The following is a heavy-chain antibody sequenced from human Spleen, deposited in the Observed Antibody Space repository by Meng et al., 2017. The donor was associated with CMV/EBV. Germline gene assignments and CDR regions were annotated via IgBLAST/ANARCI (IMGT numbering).Heavy chain of an antibody. CDR1: GGSFSGSY. V-gene: IGHV4-34*01. J-gene: IGHJ4*02. Sequence: AVYGGSFSGSYWSWIRQSPTKGLEWIGEILHDGSTHDNPSLKSRVTISIDTSKNQFSLRLSSVTAADTAVYYCARGGYYFDSEGVDYWGRGTLVTVSS. D-gene: IGHD3-22*01. CDR2: ILHDGST. CDR3: ARGGYYFDSEGVDY.